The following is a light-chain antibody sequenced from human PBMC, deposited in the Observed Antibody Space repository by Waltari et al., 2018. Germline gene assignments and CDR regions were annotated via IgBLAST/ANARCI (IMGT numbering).Light chain of an antibody. Sequence: DIQMTQSPSSLSASVGDRVPITCRASQGIRNDLAWYQQKPGKAPKRLIYGASNLQSGVPSRFSGSGSGTEFTLTISCLQPEDFASYYCLQYGSYPWTFGQGTKVEIK. J-gene: IGKJ1*01. CDR2: GAS. CDR3: LQYGSYPWT. CDR1: QGIRND. V-gene: IGKV1-17*01.